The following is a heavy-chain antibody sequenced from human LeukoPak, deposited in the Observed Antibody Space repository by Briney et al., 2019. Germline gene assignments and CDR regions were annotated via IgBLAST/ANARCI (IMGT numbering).Heavy chain of an antibody. V-gene: IGHV3-7*03. D-gene: IGHD3-16*01. CDR1: GFTFRNFW. Sequence: GGSLRLSCAASGFTFRNFWLTWVRQAPGKGLEWVANIKEDGSEKYYIDSVKGRFTISRDNAKNSLYLQMSNLRAEDTAVYFCARGGGLDVWGQGATVTVSS. CDR3: ARGGGLDV. CDR2: IKEDGSEK. J-gene: IGHJ6*02.